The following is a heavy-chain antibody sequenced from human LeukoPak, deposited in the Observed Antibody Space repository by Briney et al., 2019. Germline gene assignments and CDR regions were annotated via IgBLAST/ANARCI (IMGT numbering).Heavy chain of an antibody. V-gene: IGHV4-39*01. D-gene: IGHD5-18*01. CDR1: GGSISSSRYY. CDR3: ATLHTAMVAPFDY. J-gene: IGHJ4*02. Sequence: PSETLSLTCTVSGGSISSSRYYWGWIRQPPGKGLEWIGSVYYSGSTYYNASLKSRVTISVDTSKNQFSLKLNSVSAADTAVYYCATLHTAMVAPFDYWGQGTLVTVSS. CDR2: VYYSGST.